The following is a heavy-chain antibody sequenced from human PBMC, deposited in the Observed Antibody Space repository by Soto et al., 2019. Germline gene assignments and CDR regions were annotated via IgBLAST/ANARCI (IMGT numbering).Heavy chain of an antibody. Sequence: VKVSCKASGGTFSSYAISWVRQAPGQGLEWMGGIIPIFGTANYAQKFQGRVTITADKSTSTAYMELSSLRSEDTAVYYCARDRLALRFLEWLSEFDPWGQGTLVTVSS. D-gene: IGHD3-3*01. V-gene: IGHV1-69*06. CDR3: ARDRLALRFLEWLSEFDP. CDR1: GGTFSSYA. J-gene: IGHJ5*02. CDR2: IIPIFGTA.